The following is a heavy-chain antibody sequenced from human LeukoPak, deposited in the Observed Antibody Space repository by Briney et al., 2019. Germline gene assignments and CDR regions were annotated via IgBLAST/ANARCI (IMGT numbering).Heavy chain of an antibody. Sequence: GGSLRLSCAASGLTFSSYAMSWVRQAPGKGLEWVSAISGSGGSTYYADSVKGRFTISRDNSKNTLFLQMNSLRAEDTAVYYCARSALGFFDYWGQGTLVTVSS. J-gene: IGHJ4*02. D-gene: IGHD3-10*01. CDR3: ARSALGFFDY. V-gene: IGHV3-23*01. CDR1: GLTFSSYA. CDR2: ISGSGGST.